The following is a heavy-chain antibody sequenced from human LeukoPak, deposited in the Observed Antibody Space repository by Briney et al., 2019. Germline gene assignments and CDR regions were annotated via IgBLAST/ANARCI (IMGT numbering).Heavy chain of an antibody. CDR2: ISSNGAGT. Sequence: PGGSLRLSCSASGFSFSGNAIHWVCQAPGKGMEYVSAISSNGAGTYYVDSVKGRFTISRDNSKNTLYLQMNSLRAEDTAVYYCAKDLSALWFGELLDTAFDYWGQGTLVTVSS. V-gene: IGHV3-64*04. CDR3: AKDLSALWFGELLDTAFDY. D-gene: IGHD3-10*01. CDR1: GFSFSGNA. J-gene: IGHJ4*02.